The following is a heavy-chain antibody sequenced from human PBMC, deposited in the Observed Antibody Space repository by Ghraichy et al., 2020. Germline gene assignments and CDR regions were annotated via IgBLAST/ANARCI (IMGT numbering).Heavy chain of an antibody. Sequence: LRLSCAASGFTFSGFWMTWVRQAPGKGLEWVANIKQDGSEGHYVDSVEGRFTISRDNAKDSLYLQMNSLRGEDTAVYYCARAGSQGSGISDYWGQGTLVTVSS. CDR1: GFTFSGFW. CDR3: ARAGSQGSGISDY. J-gene: IGHJ4*02. D-gene: IGHD1-1*01. CDR2: IKQDGSEG. V-gene: IGHV3-7*03.